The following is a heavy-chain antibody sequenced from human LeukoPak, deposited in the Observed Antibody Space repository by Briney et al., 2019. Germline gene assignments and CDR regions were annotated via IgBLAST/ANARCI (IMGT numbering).Heavy chain of an antibody. CDR2: ISAYNGNT. CDR3: ARDLRGGYNWNYAGY. Sequence: GASVKVSCKASGYTFTSYGISWVRQAPGQGLEWMGWISAYNGNTNYAQKLQGRVTMTTDTSTSAAYMELRSLRSDDTAVYYRARDLRGGYNWNYAGYWGQGTLVTVSS. J-gene: IGHJ4*02. CDR1: GYTFTSYG. D-gene: IGHD1-20*01. V-gene: IGHV1-18*01.